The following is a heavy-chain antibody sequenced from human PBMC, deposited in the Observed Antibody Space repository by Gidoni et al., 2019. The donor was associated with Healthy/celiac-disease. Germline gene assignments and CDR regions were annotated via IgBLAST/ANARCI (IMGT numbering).Heavy chain of an antibody. CDR1: GGSLIRSSYY. CDR3: ARQVSSPREPRGWFDP. D-gene: IGHD1-1*01. J-gene: IGHJ5*02. CDR2: IYYSWST. Sequence: QLQLPESGPGLVKPSETLSFTCTVSGGSLIRSSYYWGWIRQPPGKGLEWIGGIYYSWSTYYNPSIKRRVTISVDTSKNQFSLKLSSVTAADTAVYYCARQVSSPREPRGWFDPWGQGTLVTVSS. V-gene: IGHV4-39*01.